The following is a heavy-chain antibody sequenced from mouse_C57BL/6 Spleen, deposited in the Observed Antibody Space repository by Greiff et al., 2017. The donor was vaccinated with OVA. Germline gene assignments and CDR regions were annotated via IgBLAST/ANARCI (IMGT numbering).Heavy chain of an antibody. CDR2: IDPEDGET. CDR3: ARTRGGSSYGYYAMDY. D-gene: IGHD1-1*01. V-gene: IGHV14-2*01. J-gene: IGHJ4*01. Sequence: VQLQQSGAELVKPGASVKLSCTASGFNITDYYMHWVKQRTEQGLEWIGRIDPEDGETKYAPKFQGKATITADTSSNTAYLQLSSLTSEDTAGYYCARTRGGSSYGYYAMDYWGQGTSVTVSS. CDR1: GFNITDYY.